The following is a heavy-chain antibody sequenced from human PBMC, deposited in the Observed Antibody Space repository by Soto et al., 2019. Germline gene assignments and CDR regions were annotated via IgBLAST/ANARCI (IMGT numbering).Heavy chain of an antibody. CDR3: EKDTRSSPYYMDV. CDR2: ITGSTGTT. V-gene: IGHV3-23*01. J-gene: IGHJ6*03. Sequence: EVQVLESGGGSVQPGGSLRLSCAASGFTFSNFAMSWVRHAPGKGLEWVSEITGSTGTTYYADSVRGRVIISRDNSQNTLHLQMNSPRPDYTAGYYCEKDTRSSPYYMDVWGKGTTVTVSS. CDR1: GFTFSNFA. D-gene: IGHD6-19*01.